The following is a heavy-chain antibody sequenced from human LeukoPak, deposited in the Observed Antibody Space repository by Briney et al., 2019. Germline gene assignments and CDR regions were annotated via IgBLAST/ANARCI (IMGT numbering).Heavy chain of an antibody. D-gene: IGHD1-26*01. V-gene: IGHV3-23*01. CDR2: INGSGCST. J-gene: IGHJ4*02. CDR3: AKGSTFALVGATYFDY. Sequence: LAGGSLTLSCAASGLTFSSYAMSWVRPAAGKGLEWVSAINGSGCSTYYADDVKGRFTISRDNSKNTQYLPMNSLRAEDTAGYYCAKGSTFALVGATYFDYWGQETLVTVSS. CDR1: GLTFSSYA.